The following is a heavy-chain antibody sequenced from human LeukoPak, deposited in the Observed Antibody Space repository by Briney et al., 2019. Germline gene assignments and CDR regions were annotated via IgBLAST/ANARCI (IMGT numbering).Heavy chain of an antibody. CDR2: IIPILGIA. Sequence: AASVKVSCKASGGTFSSYTISWVRQAPGQGLEWMGRIIPILGIANYAQKFQGRVTITADKSTNTAYMELSSLRSEDTAVYYCARDSIVVVVAATGSYYGMDVWGQGTTVTVSS. J-gene: IGHJ6*02. CDR1: GGTFSSYT. D-gene: IGHD2-15*01. V-gene: IGHV1-69*04. CDR3: ARDSIVVVVAATGSYYGMDV.